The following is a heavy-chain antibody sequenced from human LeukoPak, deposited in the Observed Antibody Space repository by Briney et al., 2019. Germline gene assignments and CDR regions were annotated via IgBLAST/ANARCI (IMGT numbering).Heavy chain of an antibody. Sequence: SETLSLTCIVSDGSTTGTRYYWGWFRQTPGKGPEWIGNINYRGAVYYNPSLRSRATISLDTSKNQFPLRLTSVTAADTAVYFCARVTKYDNSRNNYYMDVWGKGTTVTVSS. CDR2: INYRGAV. J-gene: IGHJ6*03. V-gene: IGHV4-39*06. D-gene: IGHD4-17*01. CDR1: DGSTTGTRYY. CDR3: ARVTKYDNSRNNYYMDV.